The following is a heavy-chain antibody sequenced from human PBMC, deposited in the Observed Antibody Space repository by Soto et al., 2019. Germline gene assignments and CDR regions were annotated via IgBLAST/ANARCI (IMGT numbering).Heavy chain of an antibody. V-gene: IGHV3-9*01. J-gene: IGHJ4*02. Sequence: GGSLRLSCAASGFTFDDYAMHWVRQAPGKGLEWVSGISWNSGSIGCADSVKGRFTSSRDSAKNSLYRQMNSLRAEDTAWYSCAIGRRREIGSDYWVPRTLVTVSS. D-gene: IGHD1-26*01. CDR3: AIGRRREIGSDY. CDR1: GFTFDDYA. CDR2: ISWNSGSI.